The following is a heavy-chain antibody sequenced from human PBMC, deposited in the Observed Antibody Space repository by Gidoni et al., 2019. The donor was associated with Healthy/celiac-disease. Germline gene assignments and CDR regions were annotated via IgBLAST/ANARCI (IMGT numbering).Heavy chain of an antibody. Sequence: EVQLVESGGDLAQPGWSLRLSCAVSGFTFGSHWMTWVRQAPGKGLEWVGNINQDGSEKNYVDSVKGRFTISRDNAKNSLYLQMKSLRAEDTAVYFCARDHTEEGILLDYWGQGSLVTVSS. D-gene: IGHD5-18*01. J-gene: IGHJ4*01. V-gene: IGHV3-7*03. CDR3: ARDHTEEGILLDY. CDR1: GFTFGSHW. CDR2: INQDGSEK.